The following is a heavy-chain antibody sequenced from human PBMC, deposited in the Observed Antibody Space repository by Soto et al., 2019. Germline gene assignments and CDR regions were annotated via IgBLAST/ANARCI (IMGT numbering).Heavy chain of an antibody. CDR3: ARDPGTGDAFDI. CDR2: IYYSGST. Sequence: SETLSLTCTVSGGSVSSGSYYWSWIRQPPGKGLEWIGYIYYSGSTNYNPSLKSRVTISVDTSKNQFSLKLSSVTAADTAVYYCARDPGTGDAFDIWGQGTMVTVSS. J-gene: IGHJ3*02. V-gene: IGHV4-61*01. CDR1: GGSVSSGSYY.